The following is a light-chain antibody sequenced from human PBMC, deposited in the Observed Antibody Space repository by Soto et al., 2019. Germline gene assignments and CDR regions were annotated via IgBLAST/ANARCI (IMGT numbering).Light chain of an antibody. V-gene: IGKV1-27*01. Sequence: DIQMTQSPSSLSASVGDRVTITCRASQGIRHYLAWYQQKPGKVTKLLIYAASTLQSGVPSRFSGSGSVTDFTLTIRSLQPEDVATSYCQKYNSAPLTFGGGNKVE. CDR3: QKYNSAPLT. CDR2: AAS. CDR1: QGIRHY. J-gene: IGKJ4*01.